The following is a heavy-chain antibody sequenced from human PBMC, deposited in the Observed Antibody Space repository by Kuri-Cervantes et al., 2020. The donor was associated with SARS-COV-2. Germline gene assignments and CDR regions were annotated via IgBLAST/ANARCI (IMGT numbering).Heavy chain of an antibody. Sequence: ASVKVSCKASGYTFTSYGISWVRQAPGQGLEWMGIINPSGGSTSYAQKFQGRVTMTRDTSTSTVYMELSSLRSEDTAVYYCARDRRWFGEYDAFDIWGQGTMVTVSS. CDR2: INPSGGST. J-gene: IGHJ3*02. V-gene: IGHV1-46*01. D-gene: IGHD3-10*01. CDR1: GYTFTSYG. CDR3: ARDRRWFGEYDAFDI.